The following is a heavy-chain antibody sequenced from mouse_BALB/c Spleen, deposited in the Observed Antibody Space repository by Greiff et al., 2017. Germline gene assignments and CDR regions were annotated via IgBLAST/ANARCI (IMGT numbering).Heavy chain of an antibody. J-gene: IGHJ4*01. CDR2: INPSTGYT. V-gene: IGHV1-7*01. CDR1: GYTFTSYW. CDR3: ARLSTMITIYAMDY. D-gene: IGHD2-4*01. Sequence: VQLQQSGAELAKPGASVKMSCKASGYTFTSYWMHWVKQRPGQGLEWIGYINPSTGYTEYNQKFKDKATLTADKSSSTAYMQLSSLTSEDSAVYYCARLSTMITIYAMDYWGQGTSVTVSS.